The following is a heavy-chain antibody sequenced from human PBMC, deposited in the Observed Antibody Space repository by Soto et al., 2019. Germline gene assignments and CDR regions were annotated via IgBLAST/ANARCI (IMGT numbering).Heavy chain of an antibody. J-gene: IGHJ4*02. CDR1: GGSISSYY. D-gene: IGHD3-3*01. Sequence: SETLSLTCTVSGGSISSYYWSWIRQPPGKGLEWIGYIYYNGNTNYNPSLKSRVTISVDTSKNQFSLKLSSVTAADTAVYYCARERCADHRYYFDYWGQGTLVTGSS. CDR3: ARERCADHRYYFDY. V-gene: IGHV4-59*01. CDR2: IYYNGNT.